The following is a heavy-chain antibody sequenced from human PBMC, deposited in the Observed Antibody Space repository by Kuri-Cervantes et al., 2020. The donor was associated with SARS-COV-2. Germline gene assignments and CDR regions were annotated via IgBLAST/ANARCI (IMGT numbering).Heavy chain of an antibody. CDR1: GYTFTSYD. CDR2: MNPNSGNT. J-gene: IGHJ3*02. D-gene: IGHD3-10*01. V-gene: IGHV1-8*03. Sequence: ASVKVFCKASGYTFTSYDINWVRQATGQGLEWMGWMNPNSGNTGYAQKFQGRVTITRNTSISTVYMELSSLRSEDTAVYYCARGGAHDAFDIWGQGTMVTVSS. CDR3: ARGGAHDAFDI.